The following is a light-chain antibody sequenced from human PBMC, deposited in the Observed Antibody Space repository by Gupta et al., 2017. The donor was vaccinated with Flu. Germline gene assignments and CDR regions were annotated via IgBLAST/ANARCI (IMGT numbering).Light chain of an antibody. V-gene: IGKV1-33*01. Sequence: DIQMTQSPPSLSASVGDRVSITCQASQDIYNYLNWYQQKPGKAPKLLIYDASNLETGVTSRFSGSGSGTHFTFTINSLEPEDIATYYCQQYDIVPITFGQGTRLEIK. CDR2: DAS. CDR3: QQYDIVPIT. J-gene: IGKJ5*01. CDR1: QDIYNY.